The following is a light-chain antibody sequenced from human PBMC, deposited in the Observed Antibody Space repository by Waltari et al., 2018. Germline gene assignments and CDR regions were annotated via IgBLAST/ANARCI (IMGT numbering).Light chain of an antibody. Sequence: ESVLTQSPGTLSSSPGERATLSCRASQSVSSSYLAWYQQKPGQAPRLLIYGASSRATGITDRFSGSGSGTDFTLTISRLEPEDFAVYYCQQYGRSPRTFGQGTTVEIK. J-gene: IGKJ1*01. CDR1: QSVSSSY. CDR3: QQYGRSPRT. V-gene: IGKV3-20*01. CDR2: GAS.